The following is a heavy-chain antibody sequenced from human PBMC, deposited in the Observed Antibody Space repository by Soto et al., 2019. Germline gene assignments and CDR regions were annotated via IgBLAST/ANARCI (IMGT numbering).Heavy chain of an antibody. D-gene: IGHD1-20*01. CDR1: GGSISSYY. CDR2: IDYSGST. V-gene: IGHV4-59*01. J-gene: IGHJ4*02. CDR3: ARGNNWNEWEYYFHY. Sequence: QVQLQESGPGLVKPSETLSLTCTVSGGSISSYYWSWIRQPPGQGLEWIGYIDYSGSTNYNPSLKSRVTMTVDTSKNQFYLKLSSVTAAYTAVYYCARGNNWNEWEYYFHYWGQGTLVTVSS.